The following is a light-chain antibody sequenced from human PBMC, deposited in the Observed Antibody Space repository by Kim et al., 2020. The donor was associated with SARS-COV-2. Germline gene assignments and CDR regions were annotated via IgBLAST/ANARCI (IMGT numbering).Light chain of an antibody. J-gene: IGKJ1*01. Sequence: STLSAPGGDRVTLPCRASQSVSRWLAWYQQKPGKAPKLLIYDGSNLQSGVPSRFSGSGSGTEFTLTISSLQPDDFAIYYCQHRQTFGQGTKVDIK. CDR3: QHRQT. CDR1: QSVSRW. V-gene: IGKV1-5*01. CDR2: DGS.